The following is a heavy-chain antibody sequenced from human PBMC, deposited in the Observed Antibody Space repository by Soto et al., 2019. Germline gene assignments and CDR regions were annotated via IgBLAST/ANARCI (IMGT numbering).Heavy chain of an antibody. J-gene: IGHJ3*02. V-gene: IGHV1-69*06. CDR1: GGTLSDHG. D-gene: IGHD3-10*01. CDR3: ARRVYGSGNYYTGPSGFYI. Sequence: QVQLEQSGAEVKKPGSSVKVSCKASGGTLSDHGVAWLRRAPGQGLEWMGGTIPVFNTAKYAQKFQGRVTVTADKYTNIAYMELSSLRSEDTAFYFCARRVYGSGNYYTGPSGFYIWGQGTMVIVSS. CDR2: TIPVFNTA.